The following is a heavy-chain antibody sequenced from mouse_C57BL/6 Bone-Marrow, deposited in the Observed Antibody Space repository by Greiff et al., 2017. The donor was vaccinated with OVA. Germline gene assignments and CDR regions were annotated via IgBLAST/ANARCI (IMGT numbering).Heavy chain of an antibody. CDR2: ISSGGDYI. CDR1: GFTFSSYA. CDR3: TREVYDDYGWYFDV. V-gene: IGHV5-9-1*02. Sequence: EVQLVESGEGLVKPGGSLKLSCAASGFTFSSYAMSWVRQTPEKRLEWVAYISSGGDYIYYADTVKGRFTISRDNARNTLYLQMSSLKSEDTDMYYCTREVYDDYGWYFDVWGTGTTVTVSS. J-gene: IGHJ1*03. D-gene: IGHD2-4*01.